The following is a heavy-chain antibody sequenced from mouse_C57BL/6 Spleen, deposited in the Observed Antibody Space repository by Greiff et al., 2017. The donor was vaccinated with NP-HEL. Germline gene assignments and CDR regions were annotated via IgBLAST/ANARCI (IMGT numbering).Heavy chain of an antibody. J-gene: IGHJ4*01. CDR3: ASSYDYHAMDY. V-gene: IGHV1-64*01. CDR1: GYTFTSYW. CDR2: IHPNSGST. D-gene: IGHD2-4*01. Sequence: QVQLQQPGAELVKPGASVKLSCKASGYTFTSYWMHWVKQRPGQGLEWIGVIHPNSGSTNYNEKFKSKATLTVDKSSSTAYMQLSSLTSEDSAVYYCASSYDYHAMDYWGQGTSVTVSS.